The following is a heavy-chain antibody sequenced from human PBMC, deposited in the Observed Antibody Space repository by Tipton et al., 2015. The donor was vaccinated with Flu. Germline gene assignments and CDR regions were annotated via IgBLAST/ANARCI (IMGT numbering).Heavy chain of an antibody. CDR2: IWYDGSNK. D-gene: IGHD3-3*01. CDR1: GFTFSSYG. Sequence: SGFTFSSYGMHWVRQAPGKGLEWVAVIWYDGSNKYYADSVKGRFTISRDNSKNTLYLQMNSLRAEDTAVYYCARDQRGYDFWSGYYFHGMDVWGQGTTVTVSS. CDR3: ARDQRGYDFWSGYYFHGMDV. J-gene: IGHJ6*02. V-gene: IGHV3-33*01.